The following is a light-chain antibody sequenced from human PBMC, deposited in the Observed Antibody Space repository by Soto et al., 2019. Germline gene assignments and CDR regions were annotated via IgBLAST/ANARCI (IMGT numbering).Light chain of an antibody. J-gene: IGKJ5*01. CDR1: QSVGSG. V-gene: IGKV3-20*01. CDR3: QQYGTSPIT. CDR2: GAS. Sequence: EIVMTQSPATLSVSPGERATLSCRASQSVGSGLSWYQQKPGQAPRLLIHGASSRATDIPDRFSGSGSGTDFTLTISRLEPEDFGIYYCQQYGTSPITFGQGTRLEIK.